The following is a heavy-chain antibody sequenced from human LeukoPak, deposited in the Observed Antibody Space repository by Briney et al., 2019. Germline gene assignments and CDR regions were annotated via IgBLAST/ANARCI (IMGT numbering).Heavy chain of an antibody. D-gene: IGHD3-22*01. J-gene: IGHJ3*02. CDR1: GLTVTSAC. CDR3: ARYSSGFDI. Sequence: GPCLRPVCPPDGLTVTSACTSSASHQPGGWLEWVSVIYSGGITYYADSVKGRFTMSRDNSKNTLYLQMNSLRAEDTAVYYCARYSSGFDIWGQGTMVTVSS. CDR2: IYSGGIT. V-gene: IGHV3-53*01.